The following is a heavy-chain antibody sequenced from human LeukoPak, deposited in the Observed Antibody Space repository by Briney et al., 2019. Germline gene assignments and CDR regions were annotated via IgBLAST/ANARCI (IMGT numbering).Heavy chain of an antibody. V-gene: IGHV3-7*01. Sequence: GGSLRLSCAASGFTFSSYWVSWVRQAPGKGLEWVANIKQDGSEKYYVDSVKGRFTISRDNAKNSLYLQMNSLRAEDTAVYYCARGRSNDYWGQGTLVTVSS. CDR1: GFTFSSYW. CDR3: ARGRSNDY. J-gene: IGHJ4*02. CDR2: IKQDGSEK. D-gene: IGHD4-11*01.